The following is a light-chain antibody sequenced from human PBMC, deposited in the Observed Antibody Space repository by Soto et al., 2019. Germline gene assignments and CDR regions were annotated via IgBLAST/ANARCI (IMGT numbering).Light chain of an antibody. Sequence: QSALTQPASVSGSPGQSITISCTGTSSDVGGYNYVSWYQQHPGKAPKLMIYDVNNRPSGVSYRFSGSKSGNTASLTISGLQAEDEADYYCSSYTSSSTLVFRTGTKLTVL. CDR3: SSYTSSSTLV. V-gene: IGLV2-14*03. J-gene: IGLJ1*01. CDR1: SSDVGGYNY. CDR2: DVN.